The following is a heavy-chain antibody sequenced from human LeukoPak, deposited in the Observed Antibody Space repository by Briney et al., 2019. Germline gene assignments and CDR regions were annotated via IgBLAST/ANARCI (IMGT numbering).Heavy chain of an antibody. J-gene: IGHJ6*03. Sequence: PSETPSLTCTVSGGSISSGSYYWGWIRQPPGKGLEWIASISYSGTTYYNPSLKSRVTISVDASKNQFSLKLTSVTAADTAVYYCARISRPADRTVGPYYMNVWGKGATVTASS. CDR1: GGSISSGSYY. CDR2: ISYSGTT. D-gene: IGHD1-26*01. V-gene: IGHV4-39*01. CDR3: ARISRPADRTVGPYYMNV.